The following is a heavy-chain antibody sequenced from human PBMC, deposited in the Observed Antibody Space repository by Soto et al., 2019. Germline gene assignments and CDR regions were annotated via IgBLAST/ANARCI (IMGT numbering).Heavy chain of an antibody. CDR2: ISAYNTNT. CDR1: GYTFTSDH. J-gene: IGHJ4*02. CDR3: ARDTPPTDY. Sequence: QVQLVQSGAEVKKPGASVKVSCKTSGYTFTSDHISWVRQAPGQGLEWMGWISAYNTNTNYAQKFQGRVTMTTDTLTSTANMELRSLRSDDTSVYYCARDTPPTDYWGQGTRVSVSS. V-gene: IGHV1-18*01.